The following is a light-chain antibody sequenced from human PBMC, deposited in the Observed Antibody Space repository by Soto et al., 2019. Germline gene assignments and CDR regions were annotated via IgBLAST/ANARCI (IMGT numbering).Light chain of an antibody. Sequence: QAVVTQSPSVSGAPGQRVTISCTGSSSNIGAGYDVQWYQQLPGTAPKLLIYDNSNRPSGVPDRFSCIKSGTSASLAITWLQAEDEADYYCQSSDSSLSGGVFGGGTKLTVL. CDR2: DNS. CDR1: SSNIGAGYD. J-gene: IGLJ3*02. V-gene: IGLV1-40*01. CDR3: QSSDSSLSGGV.